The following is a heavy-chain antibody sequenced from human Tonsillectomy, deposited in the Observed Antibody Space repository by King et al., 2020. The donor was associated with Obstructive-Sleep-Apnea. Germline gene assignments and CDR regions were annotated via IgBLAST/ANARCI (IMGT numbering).Heavy chain of an antibody. CDR2: IKQDGSEK. V-gene: IGHV3-7*03. CDR1: GFTFSSYW. D-gene: IGHD2-2*01. J-gene: IGHJ5*02. Sequence: VQLVESGGGLVQPGGSLRLSCSASGFTFSSYWMSWVRQAPGKGLEWVANIKQDGSEKYYVDSVKGRFTISRDNAKNSLYLQMNSLRAEDTAVYYCARVSGDSTSSLGWFDPWGQGTLVTVSS. CDR3: ARVSGDSTSSLGWFDP.